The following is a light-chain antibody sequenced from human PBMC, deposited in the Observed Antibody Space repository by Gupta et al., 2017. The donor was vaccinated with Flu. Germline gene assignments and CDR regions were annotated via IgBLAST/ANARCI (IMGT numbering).Light chain of an antibody. CDR3: QQEQKWAKT. Sequence: IVLTQSPATLSVSPGERATLSCRASQTVSGDLAWYQQKPGQPPRLLIYGASTRASGVPARFSGSGYGTEFTLTISSRQSEDCAVYYCQQEQKWAKTFGQGTXVEIK. J-gene: IGKJ1*01. V-gene: IGKV3-15*01. CDR1: QTVSGD. CDR2: GAS.